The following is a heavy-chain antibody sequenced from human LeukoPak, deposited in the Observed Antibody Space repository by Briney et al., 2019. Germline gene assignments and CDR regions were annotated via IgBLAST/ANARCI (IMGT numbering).Heavy chain of an antibody. V-gene: IGHV3-48*03. J-gene: IGHJ4*02. CDR3: ARLARTYYYDSSGYYSDY. CDR2: ISSSGSTI. Sequence: GGSLRLSCAASGFTFSSYEMNWVRQAPGKGLEWVSYISSSGSTIYYADSVKGRFTISRDNAKNSLYLQMNSLRAEDTAVYYCARLARTYYYDSSGYYSDYWGQGTLVTVSS. D-gene: IGHD3-22*01. CDR1: GFTFSSYE.